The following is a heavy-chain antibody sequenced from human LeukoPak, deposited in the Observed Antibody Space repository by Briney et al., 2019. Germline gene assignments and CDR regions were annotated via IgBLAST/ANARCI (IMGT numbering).Heavy chain of an antibody. CDR1: GFTFSDFW. J-gene: IGHJ4*02. CDR2: TNEAGGDK. Sequence: GVSLRLSCAASGFTFSDFWMSWVRQAPGKGLECVASTNEAGGDKLYVDSVKGRFTISRDNSKNSLSLQMNSLTAEDTAIYYCAIATTGRGAFGSWGQGTLVSVSS. V-gene: IGHV3-7*01. D-gene: IGHD1-1*01. CDR3: AIATTGRGAFGS.